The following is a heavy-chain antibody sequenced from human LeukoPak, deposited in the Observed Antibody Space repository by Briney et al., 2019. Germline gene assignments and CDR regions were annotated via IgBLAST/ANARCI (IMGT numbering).Heavy chain of an antibody. CDR1: GFTFSSYG. Sequence: GGSLRLSCAASGFTFSSYGMHWVRQAPGKGLEWVAFIRHDGSNKYYADSVKGRFTISRDNSKNTLYLQMNSLRAEDTAVYYCAKDHRRDYDYVWGSYRYTGEYFDYWGQGTLVTVSS. CDR2: IRHDGSNK. CDR3: AKDHRRDYDYVWGSYRYTGEYFDY. V-gene: IGHV3-30*02. J-gene: IGHJ4*02. D-gene: IGHD3-16*02.